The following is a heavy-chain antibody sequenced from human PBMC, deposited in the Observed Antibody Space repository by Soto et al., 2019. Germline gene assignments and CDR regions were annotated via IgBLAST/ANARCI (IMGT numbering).Heavy chain of an antibody. CDR1: GYTFVNYW. CDR3: ARSCSGGSCYSGGWEAYYYYGMDV. V-gene: IGHV5-51*01. J-gene: IGHJ6*02. Sequence: PGESLKISCEGSGYTFVNYWIAWVRQVPGKGLEWMGVIYPGDSETTYSPSFRGHVTISADKSISTAYLQWSSLKASDTAMYYCARSCSGGSCYSGGWEAYYYYGMDVWGQGTTVTVSS. CDR2: IYPGDSET. D-gene: IGHD2-15*01.